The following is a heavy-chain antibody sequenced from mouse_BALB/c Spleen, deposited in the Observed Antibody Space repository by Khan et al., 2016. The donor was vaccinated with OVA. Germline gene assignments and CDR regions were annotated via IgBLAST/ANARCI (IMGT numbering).Heavy chain of an antibody. CDR2: FIPSNAYT. CDR1: GYTFTSYT. CDR3: ERDGAYHGNNDGFDY. V-gene: IGHV1-4*01. D-gene: IGHD2-12*01. Sequence: QVRLKQSGAELARPGASVKMSCKASGYTFTSYTIYWIILRPGQGLVWIGYFIPSNAYTNYNQRFKDKATFTADKSSTTAFIQLSSLTTDDSAGYYFERDGAYHGNNDGFDYWGHGTMVTVSA. J-gene: IGHJ3*01.